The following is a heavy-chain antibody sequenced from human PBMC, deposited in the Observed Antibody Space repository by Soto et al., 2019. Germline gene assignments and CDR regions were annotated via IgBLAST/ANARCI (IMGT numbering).Heavy chain of an antibody. J-gene: IGHJ4*02. D-gene: IGHD2-2*01. V-gene: IGHV3-74*01. CDR3: ARGYCSSTSCYNFDY. CDR2: INSDGSST. Sequence: SLRLSCAASGFTFSSYWMHWVRQAPGKGLVWVSRINSDGSSTSYADSVKGRFTISRDNAKNTLYLQMNSLRAEDTAVYYCARGYCSSTSCYNFDYWGQGTLVTVSS. CDR1: GFTFSSYW.